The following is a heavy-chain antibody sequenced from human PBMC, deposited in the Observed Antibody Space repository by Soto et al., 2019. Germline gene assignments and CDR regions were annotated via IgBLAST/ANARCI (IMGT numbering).Heavy chain of an antibody. CDR1: GGTFSSDA. J-gene: IGHJ6*02. CDR2: IIPIFGTA. D-gene: IGHD5-12*01. V-gene: IGHV1-69*13. CDR3: ARMVATDYYYYGMDV. Sequence: SVKVSCKASGGTFSSDAISWVRQAPGQGLEWMGGIIPIFGTANYAQKFQGRVTITADESTSTAYMELSSLRSEDTAVYYCARMVATDYYYYGMDVWGQGTTVTV.